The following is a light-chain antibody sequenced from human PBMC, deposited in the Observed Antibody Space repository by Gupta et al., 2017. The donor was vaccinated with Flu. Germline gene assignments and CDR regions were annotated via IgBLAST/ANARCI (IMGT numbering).Light chain of an antibody. V-gene: IGLV3-21*02. CDR3: QVWDSSSGRV. CDR2: DDD. Sequence: RGSNIGRISVHWYLQKSGQAPVLVVHDDDDRPSGIPERFSGSKSGNTATLTLSRVEAGDEADYYCQVWDSSSGRVFGEGTKLTVL. J-gene: IGLJ3*02. CDR1: NIGRIS.